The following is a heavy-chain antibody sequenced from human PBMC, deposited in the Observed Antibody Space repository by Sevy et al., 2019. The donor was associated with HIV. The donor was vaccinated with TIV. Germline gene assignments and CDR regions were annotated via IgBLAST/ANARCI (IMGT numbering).Heavy chain of an antibody. J-gene: IGHJ5*01. CDR2: ISGSGGTT. CDR1: GFTFSSYA. V-gene: IGHV3-23*01. D-gene: IGHD6-13*01. CDR3: AKEGSSWGYNSFDS. Sequence: GGSLRLSCAASGFTFSSYAMSWVRQAPGKGLEWDSGISGSGGTTYYADSVKGRFTISRDNSKNTLYLQMNSLRAVDTAVYYCAKEGSSWGYNSFDSWGQGALVTVSS.